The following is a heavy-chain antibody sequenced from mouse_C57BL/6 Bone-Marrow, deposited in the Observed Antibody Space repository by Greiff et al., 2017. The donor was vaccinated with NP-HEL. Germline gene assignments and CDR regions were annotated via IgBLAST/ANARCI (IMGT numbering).Heavy chain of an antibody. Sequence: LVESGAELVRPGTSVKVSCKASGYAFTNYLIEWVKQRPGQGLEWIGVINPGSGGTNYNEKFKGKATLTADKSTSTAYMQLSSLTSEDSAVYFCARLGDYVAWFAYWGQGTLVTVSA. V-gene: IGHV1-54*01. CDR1: GYAFTNYL. D-gene: IGHD2-4*01. J-gene: IGHJ3*01. CDR2: INPGSGGT. CDR3: ARLGDYVAWFAY.